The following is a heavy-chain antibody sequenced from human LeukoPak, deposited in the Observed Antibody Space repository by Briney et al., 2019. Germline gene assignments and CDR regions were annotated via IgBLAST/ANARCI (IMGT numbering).Heavy chain of an antibody. J-gene: IGHJ6*02. CDR3: VTTFRATDDDYYGMDV. CDR1: GYSATQLS. V-gene: IGHV1-24*01. CDR2: FDPEDGQK. D-gene: IGHD2/OR15-2a*01. Sequence: ASVKVSCKVSGYSATQLSMHWVRQIPGKGLEWMGGFDPEDGQKIYAQKFQGRVTMTDYTSTDTAYIEVSGLRSDDTAVYFCVTTFRATDDDYYGMDVWGQGTTVIVSS.